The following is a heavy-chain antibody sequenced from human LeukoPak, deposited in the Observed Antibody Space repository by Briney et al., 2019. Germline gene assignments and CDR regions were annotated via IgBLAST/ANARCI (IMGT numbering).Heavy chain of an antibody. CDR3: ARRYAMVRGPKGHQHYYYYGMDV. Sequence: SETLSLTCTVSGGSISSYYWSWIRQPPGKGLEWIGYIYYSGSTNYNPSLKSRVTISVDTSKNQFSLKLSSVTAADTAVYYRARRYAMVRGPKGHQHYYYYGMDVWGQGTTVTVSS. D-gene: IGHD3-10*01. J-gene: IGHJ6*02. V-gene: IGHV4-59*08. CDR2: IYYSGST. CDR1: GGSISSYY.